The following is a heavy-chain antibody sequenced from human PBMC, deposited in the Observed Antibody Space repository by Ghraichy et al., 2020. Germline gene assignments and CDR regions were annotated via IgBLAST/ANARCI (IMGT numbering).Heavy chain of an antibody. CDR1: GGSISSSSYY. CDR2: IYYSGST. Sequence: SETLSLTCTVSGGSISSSSYYWGWIRQPPGKGLEWIGSIYYSGSTYYNPSLKSRVTISVDTSKNQFSLKLSSVTAADTAVYYCARQSGYSSGWYLPPGPFDYWGQGTLVTVSS. CDR3: ARQSGYSSGWYLPPGPFDY. V-gene: IGHV4-39*01. J-gene: IGHJ4*02. D-gene: IGHD6-19*01.